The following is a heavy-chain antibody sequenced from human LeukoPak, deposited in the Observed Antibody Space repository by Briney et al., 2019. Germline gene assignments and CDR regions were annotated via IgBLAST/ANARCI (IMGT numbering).Heavy chain of an antibody. J-gene: IGHJ4*02. V-gene: IGHV4-34*01. CDR2: INHSGST. CDR1: GGSFSGYY. Sequence: SETLSLTCAVYGGSFSGYYWSWIRQPPGQGLEWIGEINHSGSTNYNPSLKSRATTSVTTSKNQFSLMLSSVTAADTAVYYSARGRSGSRANFDYWGQGTLVTVSS. D-gene: IGHD3-3*01. CDR3: ARGRSGSRANFDY.